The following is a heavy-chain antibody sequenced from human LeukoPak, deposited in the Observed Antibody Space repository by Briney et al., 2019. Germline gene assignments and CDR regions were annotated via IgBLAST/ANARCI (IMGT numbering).Heavy chain of an antibody. Sequence: GGSLRLSCAASGFTFSSYTMSWVRQAPGKGLEWVSTITTSDGNTYYADSVKGRFTVSRDNSKNSLSLQMNSLRAEDTAVCYCAREAVAGGLIDYWGQGTLVTVSS. V-gene: IGHV3-23*01. CDR3: AREAVAGGLIDY. D-gene: IGHD6-19*01. CDR2: ITTSDGNT. CDR1: GFTFSSYT. J-gene: IGHJ4*02.